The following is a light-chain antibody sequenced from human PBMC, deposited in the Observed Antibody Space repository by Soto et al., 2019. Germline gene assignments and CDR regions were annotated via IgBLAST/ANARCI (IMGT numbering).Light chain of an antibody. J-gene: IGLJ1*01. V-gene: IGLV1-44*01. CDR2: SNN. CDR1: RSNIGSNT. Sequence: QSVLTQPPSASGTPGQRVTISCSGSRSNIGSNTVNWHQQLPGTAPKLLIYSNNQRPSGVPDRFSGSKSGTSASLAISGLQSEDEADYYCAAWDDSLNDYVFGTGTKLTVL. CDR3: AAWDDSLNDYV.